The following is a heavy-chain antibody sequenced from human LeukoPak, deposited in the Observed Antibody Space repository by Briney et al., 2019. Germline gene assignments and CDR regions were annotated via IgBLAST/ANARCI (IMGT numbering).Heavy chain of an antibody. CDR1: GGSISSYY. Sequence: SETLSLTCTVSGGSISSYYWSWIRQPPGKGLEWIGYIYYSGSTYYNPSLKSRVTISVDTSKSQFSLRLSSVTAADTAVYYCARATYGDNRWFDPWGQGTLVTVSS. V-gene: IGHV4-59*08. CDR3: ARATYGDNRWFDP. CDR2: IYYSGST. J-gene: IGHJ5*02. D-gene: IGHD4-17*01.